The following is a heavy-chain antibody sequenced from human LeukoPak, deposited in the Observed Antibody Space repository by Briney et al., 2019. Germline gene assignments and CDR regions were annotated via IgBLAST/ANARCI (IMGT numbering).Heavy chain of an antibody. D-gene: IGHD3-16*02. CDR1: GFTFSSYA. CDR2: ISGSGGST. V-gene: IGHV3-23*01. CDR3: AKPGRRTFGGVIVTYYFDY. Sequence: GGSLRLSCAASGFTFSSYAMSWVRQAPGKGLEWVSVISGSGGSTYYADSVKGRFTISRDNSKNTLYLQMNSLRAEDTAVYYCAKPGRRTFGGVIVTYYFDYWGQGTLVTVSS. J-gene: IGHJ4*02.